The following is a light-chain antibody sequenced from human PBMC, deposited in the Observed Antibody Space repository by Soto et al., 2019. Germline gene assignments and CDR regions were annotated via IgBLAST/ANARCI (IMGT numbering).Light chain of an antibody. CDR2: DVS. J-gene: IGLJ2*01. Sequence: QSALTQPASVSASPGQSITISCTGTSSDIGSYNSVSWYQQHPGEAPQLLIYDVSYRPSGISSRFPGSKSGYTASLTISGLQVDVEADYYCSSYTTTSTLAFGGGTKLTVL. CDR3: SSYTTTSTLA. V-gene: IGLV2-14*01. CDR1: SSDIGSYNS.